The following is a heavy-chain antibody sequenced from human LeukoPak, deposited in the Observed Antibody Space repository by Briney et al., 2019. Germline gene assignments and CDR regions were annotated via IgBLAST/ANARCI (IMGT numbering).Heavy chain of an antibody. CDR1: GGSFSGYY. D-gene: IGHD3-22*01. Sequence: PSETLSLTCAVYGGSFSGYYWNWIRQSPGKGLEWIGEINHSGNTNYNPSLKSRVTISVDTSKNQCSLKLSSAAAADTAVYYCARGGRLFLPYWGQGTLVTVSS. J-gene: IGHJ4*02. V-gene: IGHV4-34*01. CDR2: INHSGNT. CDR3: ARGGRLFLPY.